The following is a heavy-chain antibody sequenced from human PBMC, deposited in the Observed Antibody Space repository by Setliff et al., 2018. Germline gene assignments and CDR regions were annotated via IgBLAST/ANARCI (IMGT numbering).Heavy chain of an antibody. CDR1: GYTFTYCS. CDR3: ARTVGRQDYFDY. Sequence: SVKVSCKASGYTFTYCSLHWLQQAPGQGLERMRWITLYDGNTNYAKKFQGRVTITADESTSTAYMELSSLRSEDTAVYYCARTVGRQDYFDYWGQGTLVTVSS. CDR2: ITLYDGNT. J-gene: IGHJ4*02. V-gene: IGHV1-45*02. D-gene: IGHD2-15*01.